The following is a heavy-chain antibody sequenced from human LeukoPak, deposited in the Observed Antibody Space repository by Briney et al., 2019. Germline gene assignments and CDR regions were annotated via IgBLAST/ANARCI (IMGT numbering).Heavy chain of an antibody. V-gene: IGHV5-51*01. D-gene: IGHD2-2*01. CDR3: TRRHCSSTSCYYDY. CDR1: GYSSMNYW. CDR2: IYPGNSES. Sequence: GESLKISCKGSGYSSMNYWIGWVRQMPGKGLEWMGIIYPGNSESRYSPSFQGQVTISADKSITTAYLQWSSLRASDTALYYCTRRHCSSTSCYYDYWGQGTLVTVSS. J-gene: IGHJ4*02.